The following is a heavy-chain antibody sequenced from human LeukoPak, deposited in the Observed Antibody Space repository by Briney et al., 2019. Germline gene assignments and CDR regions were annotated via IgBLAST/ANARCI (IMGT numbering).Heavy chain of an antibody. Sequence: SETLSLTCTVSGGSISSYYWSWIRQPPGKGLEWIGYIYYSGSTNYNPSLKSRVTISVDTSKNQFSLKLSSVTAADTAVYYCARGISSWSGGYYYMDVWGKGTTVTVSS. CDR3: ARGISSWSGGYYYMDV. CDR1: GGSISSYY. V-gene: IGHV4-59*01. J-gene: IGHJ6*03. CDR2: IYYSGST. D-gene: IGHD6-13*01.